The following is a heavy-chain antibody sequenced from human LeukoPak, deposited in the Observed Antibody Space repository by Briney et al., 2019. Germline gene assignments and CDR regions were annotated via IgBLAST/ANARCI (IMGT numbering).Heavy chain of an antibody. CDR1: GFTFSTYK. V-gene: IGHV3-48*04. CDR2: ISSSGTTI. D-gene: IGHD3-22*01. J-gene: IGHJ4*02. Sequence: PGGSLRLSCAASGFTFSTYKMNWVRQAPGKGLEWVSYISSSGTTIYYADSVKGRFTISRDNAKNSLYLQMNSLRVEDTAVYYCARDQYYYDGGGLLLDFWGQGTLVTVSS. CDR3: ARDQYYYDGGGLLLDF.